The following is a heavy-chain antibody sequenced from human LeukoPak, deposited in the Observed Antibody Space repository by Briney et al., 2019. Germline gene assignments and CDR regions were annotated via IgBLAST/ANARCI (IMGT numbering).Heavy chain of an antibody. D-gene: IGHD1-26*01. Sequence: GGSLRLSCAASGFTFSSYSMNWVRQAPGKGREWVSSISSSSSYIYYADSVKGRFTISRDNAKNSLYLQMNSLRAEDTAVYYCARDRQEQHQVGSGNHLDNWFDSWGQGTLVTVSS. CDR3: ARDRQEQHQVGSGNHLDNWFDS. J-gene: IGHJ5*01. V-gene: IGHV3-21*01. CDR1: GFTFSSYS. CDR2: ISSSSSYI.